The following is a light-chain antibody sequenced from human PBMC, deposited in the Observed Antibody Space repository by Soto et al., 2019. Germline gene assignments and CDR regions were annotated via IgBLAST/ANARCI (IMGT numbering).Light chain of an antibody. CDR3: QHYYSTPLV. J-gene: IGKJ3*01. CDR1: QSLLYSSNNKNY. Sequence: DIVMTQSPDSLAVSLGEGATINCKSSQSLLYSSNNKNYLAWYQQKPGQPPKLLIYWASTRESGVPDRFSGSGSGTDFTLTISSLQAEEVAVYYCQHYYSTPLVFGHGTKVDIK. CDR2: WAS. V-gene: IGKV4-1*01.